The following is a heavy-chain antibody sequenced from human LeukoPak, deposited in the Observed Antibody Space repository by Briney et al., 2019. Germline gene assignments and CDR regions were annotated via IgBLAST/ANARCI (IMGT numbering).Heavy chain of an antibody. Sequence: PGGSLRLSCAASGFTFSSYGMHWVRQAPGKGLEWVAVIWYDGSNKYYADSVKGRFTISRDNSKNKLYLQMNSLRAEDTAVYYCARGDSRWYPQIDYWGQGTLVTVSS. D-gene: IGHD6-13*01. CDR2: IWYDGSNK. CDR3: ARGDSRWYPQIDY. CDR1: GFTFSSYG. J-gene: IGHJ4*02. V-gene: IGHV3-33*01.